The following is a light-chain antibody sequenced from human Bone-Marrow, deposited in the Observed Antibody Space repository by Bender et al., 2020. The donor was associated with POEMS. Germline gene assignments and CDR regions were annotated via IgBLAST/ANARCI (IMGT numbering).Light chain of an antibody. J-gene: IGLJ3*02. CDR3: GAWDASLNGWV. CDR2: TNN. Sequence: QSVLTQPPSVSGTPGPRVTISCSGSGSNIGGYPVNWYQQLPGTAPRLLIYTNNERPSGVPERFSGSKSGTSASLAITGLQSEDEASYFCGAWDASLNGWVFGGGTKLTVL. CDR1: GSNIGGYP. V-gene: IGLV1-44*01.